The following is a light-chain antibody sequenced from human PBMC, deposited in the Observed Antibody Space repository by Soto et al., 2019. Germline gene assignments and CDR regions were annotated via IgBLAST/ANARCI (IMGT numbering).Light chain of an antibody. Sequence: DIVLTQLPGTLSLSPGEAATLSCRASQSVSRNYLAWYQQKVGQAPRLLIYGANTRAAGIPDRFSGSGSGTDFTLTISRLEPEDFAVYYCQQYSKSPLTFGGGTKVEIK. V-gene: IGKV3-20*01. CDR2: GAN. J-gene: IGKJ4*01. CDR1: QSVSRNY. CDR3: QQYSKSPLT.